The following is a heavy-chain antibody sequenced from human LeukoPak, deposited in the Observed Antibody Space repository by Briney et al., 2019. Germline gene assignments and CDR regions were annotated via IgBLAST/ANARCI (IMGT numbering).Heavy chain of an antibody. CDR1: GFTFSSFG. V-gene: IGHV3-48*04. CDR3: ARTQLDLDGFDI. CDR2: ISSGTINHS. Sequence: GGSLRLSCAASGFTFSSFGMHWVRQAPGKGLECLSYISSGTINHSNYADSVKGRFTISRDNARNSLYLQMNSLRGEDTAVYYCARTQLDLDGFDIWGQGQRSPSLQ. J-gene: IGHJ3*02. D-gene: IGHD1-1*01.